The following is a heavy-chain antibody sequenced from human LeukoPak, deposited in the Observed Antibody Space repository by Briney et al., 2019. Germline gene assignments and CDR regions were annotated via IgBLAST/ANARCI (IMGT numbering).Heavy chain of an antibody. D-gene: IGHD3-10*01. CDR2: VSPYNGNT. Sequence: ASVKVSCKTSGYTFTDYDITWVRQAPGQGLEWMGRVSPYNGNTYYSQRFQDRVTITKDTSTGTAYMDLRNLRTDDTAMYYCARNGRVRRVVKALFEYWGQGTLVAVSS. J-gene: IGHJ4*02. CDR1: GYTFTDYD. CDR3: ARNGRVRRVVKALFEY. V-gene: IGHV1-18*01.